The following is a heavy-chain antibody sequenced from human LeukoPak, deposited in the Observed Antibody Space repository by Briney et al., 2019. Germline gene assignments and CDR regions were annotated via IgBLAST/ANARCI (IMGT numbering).Heavy chain of an antibody. Sequence: PSETLSLTCAVSGYSTSSGYYWGWIRQPPGKGLEWIGSIYHSGSTYYNPSLKSRVTISVDTSKNQFSLKLSSVTAADTAVYYCARLFHSSGSLWGQGTLVTVSS. CDR1: GYSTSSGYY. CDR3: ARLFHSSGSL. D-gene: IGHD6-19*01. CDR2: IYHSGST. J-gene: IGHJ4*02. V-gene: IGHV4-38-2*01.